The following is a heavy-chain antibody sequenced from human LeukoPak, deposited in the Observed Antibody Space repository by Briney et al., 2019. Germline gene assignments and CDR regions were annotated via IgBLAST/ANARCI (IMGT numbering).Heavy chain of an antibody. CDR3: ARDYFLSGSYYNYYYYYGMDV. V-gene: IGHV1-2*02. J-gene: IGHJ6*02. CDR2: INPNSGGT. CDR1: GYTFTGYY. D-gene: IGHD1-26*01. Sequence: ASVKVSCKASGYTFTGYYMHWVRQAPGQGLEWMGWINPNSGGTNYAQKFQGRVTMTRDTSISTAYMELSRLRSGDTAVYYCARDYFLSGSYYNYYYYYGMDVWGQGTTVTVSS.